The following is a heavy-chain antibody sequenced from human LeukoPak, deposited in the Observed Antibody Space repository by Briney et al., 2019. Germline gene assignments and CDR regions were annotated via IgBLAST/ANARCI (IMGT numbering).Heavy chain of an antibody. V-gene: IGHV3-7*01. J-gene: IGHJ4*02. CDR1: GFTFSNYW. CDR2: IKQDGLEK. CDR3: ARELWPGDY. Sequence: GGSLRLSCAASGFTFSNYWMGWVRQAPGKGLEWVADIKQDGLEKNYVDSVKGRFSISRDDAKNSLYLQMNSLRVEDTAVYYCARELWPGDYWGQGTLVTVSS.